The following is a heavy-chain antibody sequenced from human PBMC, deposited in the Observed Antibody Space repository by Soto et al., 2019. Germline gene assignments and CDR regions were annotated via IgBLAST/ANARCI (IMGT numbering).Heavy chain of an antibody. CDR3: AREDGTFDY. V-gene: IGHV3-23*01. Sequence: SCAASGFPFSTYAMSWVRQAPGKGLEWVSTIVSSGAGTYYPDSMKGRFTISRDNSKNTVYLQMNSLRVEDTAVYYCAREDGTFDYWGQGTLVTVSS. CDR1: GFPFSTYA. CDR2: IVSSGAGT. D-gene: IGHD1-26*01. J-gene: IGHJ4*02.